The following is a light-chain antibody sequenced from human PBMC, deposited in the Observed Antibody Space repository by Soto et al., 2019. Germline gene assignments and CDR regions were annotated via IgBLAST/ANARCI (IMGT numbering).Light chain of an antibody. V-gene: IGLV1-44*01. J-gene: IGLJ3*02. Sequence: QSVLTQPPSASGTPGQRVSISCSGRSSDIGSNPVSWYQQLPGTTPKLLIFSNTDRPSGVPDRFSGMKSGTSASLAISGLQSEDEADYYCASWYDGLYGWVFGGGTPLTVL. CDR1: SSDIGSNP. CDR2: SNT. CDR3: ASWYDGLYGWV.